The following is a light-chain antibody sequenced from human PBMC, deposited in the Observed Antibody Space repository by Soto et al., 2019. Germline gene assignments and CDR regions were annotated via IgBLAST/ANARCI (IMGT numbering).Light chain of an antibody. V-gene: IGKV3-20*01. Sequence: EIVLTQSPGTLSLSPGERATLSCRASQSVSSSYLAWYQQKTGQAPRLLVYGASSRSTGIPDRLSGSGSGTDFTHTISRLEAEDFAVYYCQQYGRSPPWTFGQGTKVEIK. CDR2: GAS. J-gene: IGKJ1*01. CDR1: QSVSSSY. CDR3: QQYGRSPPWT.